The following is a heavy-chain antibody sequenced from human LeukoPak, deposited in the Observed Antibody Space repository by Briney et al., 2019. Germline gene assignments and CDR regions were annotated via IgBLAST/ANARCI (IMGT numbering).Heavy chain of an antibody. CDR1: GFTVSTNY. D-gene: IGHD3-10*01. Sequence: GGSLRLSCAASGFTVSTNYMTWARQAPGKGLEWVSVIYSDGTTYYADSVKGRFTISRDNSKNTVYLQMNSLRAEDTAVYYCARGLGYGSGPVDHWGQGTLVTLSS. CDR3: ARGLGYGSGPVDH. J-gene: IGHJ4*02. CDR2: IYSDGTT. V-gene: IGHV3-53*01.